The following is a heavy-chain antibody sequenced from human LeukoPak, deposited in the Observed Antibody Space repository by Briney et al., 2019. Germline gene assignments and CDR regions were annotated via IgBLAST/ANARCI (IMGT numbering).Heavy chain of an antibody. CDR1: GFTFSSHG. J-gene: IGHJ4*02. CDR2: ISGSGGGT. V-gene: IGHV3-23*01. Sequence: GGSLRLYCAASGFTFSSHGMSWVRQAPGKGLEWVSGISGSGGGTFYADSVRGRFTISRDNSKNTVYLQMNSLRAEDTAVYYCAKSATTVTSNFDYGGQGNLVTVSS. CDR3: AKSATTVTSNFDY. D-gene: IGHD4-17*01.